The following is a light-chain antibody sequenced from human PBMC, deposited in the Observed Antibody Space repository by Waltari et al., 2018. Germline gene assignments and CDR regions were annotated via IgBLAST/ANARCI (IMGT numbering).Light chain of an antibody. J-gene: IGKJ1*01. CDR3: HQYGDSPGM. V-gene: IGKV3-20*01. Sequence: EVVVTQSPGTLSLSPGERATLSCRASQSVSSSYLAWYQQKPGQAPRLLILGTSSRATGIPDRCSGSGSGADFTLTISGLEPEDFAVYYCHQYGDSPGMFGQGTQVEIK. CDR1: QSVSSSY. CDR2: GTS.